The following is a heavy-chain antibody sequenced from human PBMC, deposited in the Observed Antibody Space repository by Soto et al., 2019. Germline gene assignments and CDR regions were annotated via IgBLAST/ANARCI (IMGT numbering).Heavy chain of an antibody. CDR1: GFTFSSYS. Sequence: GGSLRLSCAASGFTFSSYSMNWVRQAPGKGLEWVSSISSSSSYIYYADSVKGRFTISRDNAKNSLYLQMNSLRAEDTAVYYCASWFGEFFNWFDPWGQGTLVTVSS. CDR2: ISSSSSYI. V-gene: IGHV3-21*01. D-gene: IGHD3-10*01. CDR3: ASWFGEFFNWFDP. J-gene: IGHJ5*02.